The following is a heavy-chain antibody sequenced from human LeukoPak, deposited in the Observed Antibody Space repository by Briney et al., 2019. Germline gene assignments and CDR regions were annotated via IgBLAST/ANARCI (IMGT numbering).Heavy chain of an antibody. CDR1: GGTFSSYA. CDR3: ARPKSLGATGNYFDY. V-gene: IGHV1-69*05. Sequence: ASVKVSCKASGGTFSSYAISWVRQAPGQGLEWMGRIIPIFGTANYAQKFQGRVTITTDESTGTAYMELSSLRSEDTAVYYCARPKSLGATGNYFDYWGQGTLVTVSS. D-gene: IGHD1-26*01. CDR2: IIPIFGTA. J-gene: IGHJ4*02.